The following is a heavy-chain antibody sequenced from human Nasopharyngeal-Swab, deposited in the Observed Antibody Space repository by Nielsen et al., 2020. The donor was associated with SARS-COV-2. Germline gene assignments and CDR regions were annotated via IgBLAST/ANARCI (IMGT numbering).Heavy chain of an antibody. Sequence: GESLKISCAASGFIFSASAMHWVRQAPGKGLEWVGRIGDKAHNYATTYAASVKGRFTISRDDSKNTAFLQMDSLNTEDTALYYCTTDYYFDYWGQGTLVTVSS. D-gene: IGHD4/OR15-4a*01. CDR2: IGDKAHNYAT. CDR1: GFIFSASA. J-gene: IGHJ4*02. V-gene: IGHV3-73*01. CDR3: TTDYYFDY.